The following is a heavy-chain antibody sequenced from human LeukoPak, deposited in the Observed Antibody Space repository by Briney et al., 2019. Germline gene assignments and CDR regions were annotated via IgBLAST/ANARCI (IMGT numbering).Heavy chain of an antibody. D-gene: IGHD3-9*01. CDR1: GGSFSGYY. CDR3: ARRRYFDWLSNFDY. V-gene: IGHV4-34*01. CDR2: INHSGST. Sequence: SETLSHTCAVYGGSFSGYYWSWIRQPPGKGLEWIGEINHSGSTNYNPSLKSRVTISVDTSKNQFSLKLSSVTAADTAVYYCARRRYFDWLSNFDYWGQGTLVTVSS. J-gene: IGHJ4*02.